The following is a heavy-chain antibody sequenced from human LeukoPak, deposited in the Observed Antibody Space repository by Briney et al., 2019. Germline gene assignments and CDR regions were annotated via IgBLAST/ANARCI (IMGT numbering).Heavy chain of an antibody. D-gene: IGHD3-3*01. CDR3: ARGQPYYDFWSGYSNGMDV. Sequence: SETLSLTCAVYGGSFSGYHWSWIRQPPGKGLEWIGEINHSGSTNYNPSLKSRVTMSVDTSKNQFSLKLSSVTAADTAVYYCARGQPYYDFWSGYSNGMDVWGQGTTVTVSS. CDR1: GGSFSGYH. V-gene: IGHV4-34*01. CDR2: INHSGST. J-gene: IGHJ6*02.